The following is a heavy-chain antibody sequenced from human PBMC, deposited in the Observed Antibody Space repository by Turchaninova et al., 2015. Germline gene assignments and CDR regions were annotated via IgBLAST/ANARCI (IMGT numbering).Heavy chain of an antibody. J-gene: IGHJ4*02. V-gene: IGHV5-51*01. Sequence: EVQLVQSGAEVKQPGESLKISCKGSGYRLTSYWNGWGRPMPGEGLELMAIIYPGDSDTRYSPSFQGQVTISADKSISTAYLQWSSLKASDTAMYYCARKRFALDYWGQGTLVTVSS. CDR3: ARKRFALDY. CDR1: GYRLTSYW. D-gene: IGHD3-10*01. CDR2: IYPGDSDT.